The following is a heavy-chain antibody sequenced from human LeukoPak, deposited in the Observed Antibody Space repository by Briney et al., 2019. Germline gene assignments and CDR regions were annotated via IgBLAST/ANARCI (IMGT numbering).Heavy chain of an antibody. CDR1: GGSITSYY. CDR3: AHTGYSSGWSGFDP. V-gene: IGHV4-4*07. CDR2: IYTGGST. J-gene: IGHJ5*02. Sequence: SETLSLTCTVSGGSITSYYWSWIRQPAGKGLEWIGRIYTGGSTKYNPSLKSRVTMSIDTSKNQFSLKLSSVTAADTAVYYCAHTGYSSGWSGFDPWGQGTLVTVSS. D-gene: IGHD6-19*01.